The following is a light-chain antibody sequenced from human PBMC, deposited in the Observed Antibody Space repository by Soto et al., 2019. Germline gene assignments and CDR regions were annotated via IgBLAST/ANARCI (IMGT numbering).Light chain of an antibody. V-gene: IGKV3-15*01. CDR3: QQYNNWPPDRT. CDR2: GAS. CDR1: QSVGSN. J-gene: IGKJ1*01. Sequence: EIVMTQSPATLSVSPGERATLSCRASQSVGSNLAWYQQKPGQAPRLLIYGASTRATGIPARFSGSGSGTDFTLTNSRLQSEDFAIYFCQQYNNWPPDRTFGQGTKVEIK.